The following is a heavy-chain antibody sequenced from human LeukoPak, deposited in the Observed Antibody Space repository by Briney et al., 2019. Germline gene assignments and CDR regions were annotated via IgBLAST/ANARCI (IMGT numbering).Heavy chain of an antibody. CDR3: ASLISANCSGGSCYSHY. J-gene: IGHJ4*02. D-gene: IGHD2-15*01. CDR1: GFTFSSYA. V-gene: IGHV3-64*01. CDR2: ISSSGGST. Sequence: GGSLRLSCAASGFTFSSYAMHWVRQAPGKGLEYVSAISSSGGSTYYANSVKGRFTISRDNSKNTLYLQMGSLRAEDMAVYYCASLISANCSGGSCYSHYWGQGTLVTVSS.